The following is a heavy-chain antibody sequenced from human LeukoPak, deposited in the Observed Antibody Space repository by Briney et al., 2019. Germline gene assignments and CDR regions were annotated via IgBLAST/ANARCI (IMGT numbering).Heavy chain of an antibody. CDR2: ISSSSSYI. D-gene: IGHD2/OR15-2a*01. CDR3: ARGFYDVDY. V-gene: IGHV3-21*01. Sequence: KSSETLSLTCTVSGVSISSSNSYWGWIRQPPGKGLEWVSSISSSSSYIYYADSVKGRFTISRDNAKNSLYLQMNSLRAEDTAVYYCARGFYDVDYWGQGTLVTVSS. J-gene: IGHJ4*02. CDR1: GVSISSSN.